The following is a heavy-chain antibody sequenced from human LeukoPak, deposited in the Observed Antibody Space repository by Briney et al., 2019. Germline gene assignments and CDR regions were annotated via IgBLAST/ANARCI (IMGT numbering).Heavy chain of an antibody. V-gene: IGHV4-59*01. D-gene: IGHD3-9*01. CDR2: IYYSGST. Sequence: PGGSLRLSCAASGFTFSSYSMNWIRQPPGKGLEWIGYIYYSGSTNYNPSLKSRVTISVHTSKNQFSLKLSSVTAADTAVYYCARLTGYSSESWFDPWGQGTLVTVSS. J-gene: IGHJ5*02. CDR1: GFTFSSYS. CDR3: ARLTGYSSESWFDP.